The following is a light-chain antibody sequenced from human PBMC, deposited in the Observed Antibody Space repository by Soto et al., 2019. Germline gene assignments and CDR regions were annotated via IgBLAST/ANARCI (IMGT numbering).Light chain of an antibody. V-gene: IGKV1-6*01. CDR2: SSS. Sequence: AIRMTQSASSLSAFVGDRVTITCRASQHIRNDLGWYQQKPGRAPKLLIYSSSTLQSGVPSRFNGSGSGTDFTLSISSLQPEDFATYYCLQDYAFPWTFGQGTNVEVK. CDR3: LQDYAFPWT. J-gene: IGKJ1*01. CDR1: QHIRND.